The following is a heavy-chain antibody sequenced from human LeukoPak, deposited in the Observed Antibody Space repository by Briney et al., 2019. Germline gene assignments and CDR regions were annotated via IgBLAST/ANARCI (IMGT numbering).Heavy chain of an antibody. Sequence: ASVKVSCKASGYTFTSYGISWVRQAPGQGLEWMGWISTYNGNTNYAQKLQGRGTMTTDTSTRTAYMELRSLRSDATAVYYCARSAPYYDILTGSAPLTAFDIWGQGTMVTVSS. CDR3: ARSAPYYDILTGSAPLTAFDI. J-gene: IGHJ3*02. D-gene: IGHD3-9*01. CDR1: GYTFTSYG. CDR2: ISTYNGNT. V-gene: IGHV1-18*01.